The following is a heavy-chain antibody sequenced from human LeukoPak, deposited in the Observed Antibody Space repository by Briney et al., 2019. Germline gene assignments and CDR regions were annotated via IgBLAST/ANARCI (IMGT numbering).Heavy chain of an antibody. CDR3: AKGTSTYSSGSFDY. J-gene: IGHJ4*02. CDR2: ISGSGSTT. CDR1: GFTLSTYA. D-gene: IGHD6-19*01. V-gene: IGHV3-23*01. Sequence: GGSLRLSCAASGFTLSTYAMSWVRQAPGKGLEWVISISGSGSTTYYADSVKGRFTISRDNSKNMLYLQMTSLRAEDTAVYYCAKGTSTYSSGSFDYWGRGTLVTVSS.